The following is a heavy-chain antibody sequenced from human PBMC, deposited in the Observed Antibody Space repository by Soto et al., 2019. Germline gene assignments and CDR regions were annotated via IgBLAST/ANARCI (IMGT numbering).Heavy chain of an antibody. CDR3: ARERGDIAAAGTTGYYFDY. Sequence: PSETLSLTCTVSGGSVSSGSYYWSWIRQPPGKGLEWIGYIYYSGSTNYNPSLTRRVTISVDTSKNQFSLKLSSVTAADTAVYYCARERGDIAAAGTTGYYFDYWGQGHLVTV. CDR1: GGSVSSGSYY. CDR2: IYYSGST. J-gene: IGHJ4*02. D-gene: IGHD6-13*01. V-gene: IGHV4-61*01.